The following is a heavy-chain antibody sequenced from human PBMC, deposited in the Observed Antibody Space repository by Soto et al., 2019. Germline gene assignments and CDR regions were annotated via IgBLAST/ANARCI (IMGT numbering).Heavy chain of an antibody. V-gene: IGHV5-51*01. CDR3: ARHSDSGYDLHD. J-gene: IGHJ4*01. CDR2: IYPGDSDT. CDR1: GYTFTSYW. Sequence: GASLKISCQCSGYTFTSYWIGWVRQMPGKGLEWMGIIYPGDSDTRYSPSFQGQVTISADKSISTAYLQWSSLKATDTAMYYCARHSDSGYDLHDWCHATAVTLSS. D-gene: IGHD5-12*01.